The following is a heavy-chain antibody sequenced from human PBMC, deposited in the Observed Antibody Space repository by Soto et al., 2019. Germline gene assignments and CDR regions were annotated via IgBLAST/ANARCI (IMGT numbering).Heavy chain of an antibody. CDR2: IFSSGST. CDR3: ARGGPVDVLTGPPAQLPD. D-gene: IGHD3-9*01. J-gene: IGHJ4*02. CDR1: RGSLSSVGYY. V-gene: IGHV4-31*03. Sequence: QVQLQESGPGLVKPSQTLSLTCTVSRGSLSSVGYYWSWIRQHPGKGLEWIGYIFSSGSTYYNPALKSRLTMSVDTSMNQCSLTLSSVTAAYSAIYYCARGGPVDVLTGPPAQLPDWGQGILVTVSS.